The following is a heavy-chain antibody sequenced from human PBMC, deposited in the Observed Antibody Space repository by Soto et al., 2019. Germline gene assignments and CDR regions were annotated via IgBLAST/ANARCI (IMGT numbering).Heavy chain of an antibody. J-gene: IGHJ5*02. CDR1: GGSISGSSYY. D-gene: IGHD5-18*01. CDR3: ASGYSYGLHWFDP. V-gene: IGHV4-39*01. Sequence: SETLSLTCNVSGGSISGSSYYWGCIRHPPGKGLEWIGSIYYSGSTYYNPSLKSRVTISVDTSKNQFSLRLSSVTAADTAVFYWASGYSYGLHWFDPWGQGTRVTLSS. CDR2: IYYSGST.